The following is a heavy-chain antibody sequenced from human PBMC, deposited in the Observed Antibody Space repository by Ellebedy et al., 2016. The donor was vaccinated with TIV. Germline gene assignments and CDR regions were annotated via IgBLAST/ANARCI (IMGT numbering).Heavy chain of an antibody. CDR1: GGSISSYY. V-gene: IGHV4-59*01. J-gene: IGHJ4*02. D-gene: IGHD2-21*02. CDR3: ASSGDQGMEPFDY. Sequence: SETLSLTXTVSGGSISSYYWSWIRQPPGKGLEWIGYIYYSGSTNYNPSLKSRVTISVDTSKNQFSLKLSSVTAADTAVYYCASSGDQGMEPFDYWGQGTLVTVSS. CDR2: IYYSGST.